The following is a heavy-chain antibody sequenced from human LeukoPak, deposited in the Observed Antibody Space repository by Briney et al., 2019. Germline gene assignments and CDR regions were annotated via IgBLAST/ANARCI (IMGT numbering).Heavy chain of an antibody. Sequence: GGSLRLSCAASGFTFSSYELNWVRQAPGKGLEWVSYISSSGSTIYYADSVKGRFTISRDNAKKSLYLQMNSLRAEDTAVYYCARVRGSGGSWRDFDYWGQGTLVTVSS. J-gene: IGHJ4*02. CDR3: ARVRGSGGSWRDFDY. V-gene: IGHV3-48*03. CDR1: GFTFSSYE. CDR2: ISSSGSTI. D-gene: IGHD2-15*01.